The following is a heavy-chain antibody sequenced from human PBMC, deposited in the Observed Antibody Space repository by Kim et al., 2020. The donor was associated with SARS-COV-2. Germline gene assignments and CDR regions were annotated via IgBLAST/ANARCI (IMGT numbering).Heavy chain of an antibody. V-gene: IGHV3-7*01. CDR3: AGDRPRGHFAY. CDR1: GFTFSTSW. D-gene: IGHD6-6*01. J-gene: IGHJ4*02. Sequence: GGSLRLSCADSGFTFSTSWMDWVRLAPGKGLEWEASIKEDGGEMYYVDSVKGRFTTSRDNAKNSLYLQMISLRAEDTAAYYCAGDRPRGHFAYWSQGTLV. CDR2: IKEDGGEM.